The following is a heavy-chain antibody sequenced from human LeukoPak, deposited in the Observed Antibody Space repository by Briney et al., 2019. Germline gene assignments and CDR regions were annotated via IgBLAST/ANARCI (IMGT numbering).Heavy chain of an antibody. CDR2: INRNGGST. D-gene: IGHD6-13*01. CDR3: AAGYSSSWENYYFDY. Sequence: PGGSLRLSCAASGFTFDDYGMSWVCQAPGKRLEWVSGINRNGGSTGYADSVKGRFTISRDNAKNSLYLQMNSLRAEDTALYYCAAGYSSSWENYYFDYWGQGTLVTVSS. CDR1: GFTFDDYG. V-gene: IGHV3-20*04. J-gene: IGHJ4*02.